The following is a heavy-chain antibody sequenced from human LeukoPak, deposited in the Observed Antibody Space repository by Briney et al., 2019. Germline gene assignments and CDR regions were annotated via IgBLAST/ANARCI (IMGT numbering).Heavy chain of an antibody. D-gene: IGHD2-8*01. CDR1: GFTVSSNF. CDR2: IYSGGST. CDR3: ARGSRNVYFDY. J-gene: IGHJ4*02. Sequence: GGSLRLSCAASGFTVSSNFMSWVRQAPGKGLEWVSVIYSGGSTYYADSVKGGFSISGDDSKNTLYLQMNSMRPEDTAVYYCARGSRNVYFDYWGQGSLVTVSS. V-gene: IGHV3-66*02.